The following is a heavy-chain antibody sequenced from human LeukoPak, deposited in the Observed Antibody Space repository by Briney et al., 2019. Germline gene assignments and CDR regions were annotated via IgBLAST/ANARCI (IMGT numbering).Heavy chain of an antibody. CDR3: ARGRGYRDYLDY. CDR2: INAGNGNT. D-gene: IGHD5-24*01. J-gene: IGHJ4*02. CDR1: GYTFTSYA. Sequence: ASVKVSCKASGYTFTSYAMHWVRQAPGQRLEWMGWINAGNGNTKYSQKFQGRVTITRDTSASTAYMELSSLRSEDTAVYYCARGRGYRDYLDYWGQGTLVTVSS. V-gene: IGHV1-3*01.